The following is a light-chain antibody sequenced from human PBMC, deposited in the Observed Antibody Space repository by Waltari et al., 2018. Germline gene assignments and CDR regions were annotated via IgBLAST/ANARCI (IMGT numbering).Light chain of an antibody. CDR1: QSVLYSSNNKNY. Sequence: DIVMTQSPDSLAVSLGESATITCKSSQSVLYSSNNKNYLAWYQQKPGQPPKLLIYWASTRESGVPDRFSGSGSGTDFTLTISSLQAEDVAVYYCQQYYSTLTWTFGQGTKVEIK. V-gene: IGKV4-1*01. CDR3: QQYYSTLTWT. CDR2: WAS. J-gene: IGKJ1*01.